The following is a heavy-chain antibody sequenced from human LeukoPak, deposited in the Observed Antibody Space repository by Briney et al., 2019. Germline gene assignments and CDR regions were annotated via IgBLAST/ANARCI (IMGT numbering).Heavy chain of an antibody. Sequence: GESLQISCKGSGYSFTNYWIGWMRRMPGKGLEWMGIIYPGDSDTRYSPSFQGQVTISVDKSISTAYLQWSSLKASDTAMYYCARGHIYYYSSGSSYFDYWGQGTLVTVSS. CDR1: GYSFTNYW. V-gene: IGHV5-51*01. CDR3: ARGHIYYYSSGSSYFDY. J-gene: IGHJ4*02. D-gene: IGHD3-10*01. CDR2: IYPGDSDT.